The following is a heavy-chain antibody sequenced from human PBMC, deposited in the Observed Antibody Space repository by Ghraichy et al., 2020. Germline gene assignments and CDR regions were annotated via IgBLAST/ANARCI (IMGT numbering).Heavy chain of an antibody. CDR3: ARGIHSSSSNWFDP. D-gene: IGHD6-6*01. J-gene: IGHJ5*02. Sequence: SETLSLTCTVSGGSISSYYWSWIRQPPGKGLEWIGYIYYSGSTNYNPSLKSRVTISVDTSKNQFSLKLSSVTAADTAVYYCARGIHSSSSNWFDPWGQGTLVTVSS. V-gene: IGHV4-59*01. CDR1: GGSISSYY. CDR2: IYYSGST.